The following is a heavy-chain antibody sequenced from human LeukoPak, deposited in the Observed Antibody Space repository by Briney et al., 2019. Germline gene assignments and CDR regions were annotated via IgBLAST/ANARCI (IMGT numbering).Heavy chain of an antibody. Sequence: GGSLRLSCVASEFNVSNNYMSWVRQAPGKGLEWVSVMYGSGARYYAASMNGRFTISRDNSKNTLYLQMNSLRGDDTAVYYCARFYGGFANHWHFDIWGRGTLVTVSS. CDR1: EFNVSNNY. V-gene: IGHV3-53*01. J-gene: IGHJ2*01. D-gene: IGHD4-23*01. CDR3: ARFYGGFANHWHFDI. CDR2: MYGSGAR.